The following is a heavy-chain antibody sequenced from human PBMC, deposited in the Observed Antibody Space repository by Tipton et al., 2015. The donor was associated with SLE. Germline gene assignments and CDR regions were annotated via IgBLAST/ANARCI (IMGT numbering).Heavy chain of an antibody. V-gene: IGHV4-39*07. Sequence: TLSLTCTVSGGSISSSSYYWGWIRQPPGKGLEWIGSIYYSGSTYYNPSLKSRVTISVDTSKNQFSLKLSSVTAADTAVYYCARHARGFDIWGQGTMVTVSS. CDR2: IYYSGST. CDR3: ARHARGFDI. D-gene: IGHD3-10*01. CDR1: GGSISSSSYY. J-gene: IGHJ3*02.